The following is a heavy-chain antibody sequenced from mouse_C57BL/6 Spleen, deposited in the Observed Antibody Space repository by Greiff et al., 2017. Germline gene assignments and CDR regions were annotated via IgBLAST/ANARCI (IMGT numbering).Heavy chain of an antibody. D-gene: IGHD1-1*01. CDR2: IDPSDSYT. V-gene: IGHV1-69*01. Sequence: QVQLQQPGAELVMPGASVKLSCKASGYTFTSYWMHWVKQRPGQGLEWIGEIDPSDSYTNYNQKFKGKSTFTVDESSSTAYMQLSSLTSEDSAVYYCARSLHYGSSYGGYWGQGTLVTVSA. J-gene: IGHJ3*01. CDR1: GYTFTSYW. CDR3: ARSLHYGSSYGGY.